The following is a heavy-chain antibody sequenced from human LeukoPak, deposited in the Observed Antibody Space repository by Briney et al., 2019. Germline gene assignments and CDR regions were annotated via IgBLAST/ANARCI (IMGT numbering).Heavy chain of an antibody. CDR2: INHSGST. CDR3: ARGGYYGSGSHRYYYYYYCMDV. D-gene: IGHD3-10*01. CDR1: GGSFSGYY. Sequence: SETLSLTCAVYGGSFSGYYWSWIRQPPGKGLEWIGEINHSGSTNYNPSLKSRVTISVDTSKNQFSLKLSSVTAADTAVYYCARGGYYGSGSHRYYYYYYCMDVWGQGTTVTVSS. V-gene: IGHV4-34*01. J-gene: IGHJ6*02.